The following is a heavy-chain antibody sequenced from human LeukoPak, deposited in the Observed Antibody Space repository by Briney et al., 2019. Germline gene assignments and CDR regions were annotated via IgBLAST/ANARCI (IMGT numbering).Heavy chain of an antibody. V-gene: IGHV3-74*01. Sequence: GGSLRLSCAASGFTFSSYWMHCVRQAPGKGRVWVSRINSDGSSTSYADSVKGRFTISRDNAKNTLYLQMNSLRAADTAVYYCARDSLRTALYYMDVWGKGTTVTVSS. CDR2: INSDGSST. J-gene: IGHJ6*03. CDR1: GFTFSSYW. CDR3: ARDSLRTALYYMDV.